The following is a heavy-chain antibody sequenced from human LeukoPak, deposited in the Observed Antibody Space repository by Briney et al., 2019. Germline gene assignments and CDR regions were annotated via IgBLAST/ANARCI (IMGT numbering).Heavy chain of an antibody. V-gene: IGHV3-74*01. J-gene: IGHJ4*02. CDR1: GFTFTSYW. CDR2: VEHDGSRT. D-gene: IGHD4-17*01. Sequence: QSGGSLRLSCAASGFTFTSYWMHWVRQPPGKGLVWVSRVEHDGSRTAYADPVTGRFTISRDNARNMVYLQMNSLRAEDTAVYYCATDLGWGQGTLVTVSS. CDR3: ATDLG.